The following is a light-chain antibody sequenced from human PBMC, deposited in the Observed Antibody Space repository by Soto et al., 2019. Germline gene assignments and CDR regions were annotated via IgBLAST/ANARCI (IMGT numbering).Light chain of an antibody. V-gene: IGKV2-28*01. CDR2: LGS. CDR3: MQTLQDPYT. J-gene: IGKJ2*01. Sequence: DIVMTQSPLSLPVTPGEPASISCRSSQSLLHSNGYNYLDWYLQKPGQSPQLLIYLGSNRASGVXDXCSGSGSGTDFTLKISRVEAEDVGVYYCMQTLQDPYTFGQGIKLEIK. CDR1: QSLLHSNGYNY.